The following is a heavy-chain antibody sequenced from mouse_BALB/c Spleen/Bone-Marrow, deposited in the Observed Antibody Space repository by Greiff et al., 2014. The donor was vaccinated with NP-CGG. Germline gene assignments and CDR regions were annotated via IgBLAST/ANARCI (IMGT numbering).Heavy chain of an antibody. CDR1: GYTFTSYW. CDR3: ARTYYDYDWFAY. J-gene: IGHJ3*01. D-gene: IGHD2-4*01. V-gene: IGHV1-69*02. CDR2: IDPSDSYT. Sequence: VQLQQSGVEFVKPGASAKLSCKASGYTFTSYWMHWVKQRPGQGLEWIGEIDPSDSYTKYNQNFKGKATLTVDKSSSTVYMQLSSLTSEDSAVYYCARTYYDYDWFAYWGQGTLVTVSA.